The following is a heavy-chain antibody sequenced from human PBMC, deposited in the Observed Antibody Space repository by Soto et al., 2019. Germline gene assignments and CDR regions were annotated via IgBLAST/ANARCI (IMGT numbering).Heavy chain of an antibody. CDR2: ISWDGGST. D-gene: IGHD1-26*01. Sequence: GGSLRLSCAASGFTFDDYTMHWVRQAPGKGLEWVSLISWDGGSTYYADSVKGRFTISRDNSKNSLYLQMNSLRTEDTALYYCEKLGLGDAFDIWGQGTMVTVSS. CDR1: GFTFDDYT. J-gene: IGHJ3*02. CDR3: EKLGLGDAFDI. V-gene: IGHV3-43*01.